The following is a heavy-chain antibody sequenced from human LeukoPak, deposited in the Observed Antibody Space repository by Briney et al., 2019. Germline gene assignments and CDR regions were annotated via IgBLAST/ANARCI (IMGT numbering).Heavy chain of an antibody. CDR1: GGSISSGGYY. J-gene: IGHJ4*02. CDR2: IYYSGST. CDR3: ARVWKDTAMIHFDY. V-gene: IGHV4-31*03. D-gene: IGHD5-18*01. Sequence: SETLSLTCTVSGGSISSGGYYWSWIRQHPGKGLEWIGYIYYSGSTYYNPSLKSRVTISVDTSKDQSSLKLSSVTAADTAVYYCARVWKDTAMIHFDYWGQGTLVTVSS.